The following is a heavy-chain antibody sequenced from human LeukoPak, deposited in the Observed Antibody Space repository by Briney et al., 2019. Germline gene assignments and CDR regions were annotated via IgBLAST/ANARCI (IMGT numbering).Heavy chain of an antibody. CDR3: ARGLGYCSSTSCLIWY. CDR2: INPNSGGT. Sequence: ASVKVSCKASGYTFTGYYMHWVRQAPGQGLEWMGWINPNSGGTNYAQKFQGRVTMTRDTSISTAYMELSRLRSDDTAVYYCARGLGYCSSTSCLIWYWGQRTLVTVSS. V-gene: IGHV1-2*02. J-gene: IGHJ4*02. D-gene: IGHD2-2*01. CDR1: GYTFTGYY.